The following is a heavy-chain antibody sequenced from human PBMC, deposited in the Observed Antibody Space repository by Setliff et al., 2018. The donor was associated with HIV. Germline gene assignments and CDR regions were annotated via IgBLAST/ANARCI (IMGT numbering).Heavy chain of an antibody. D-gene: IGHD4-17*01. CDR1: GASISSSSYH. CDR2: IFYSGST. V-gene: IGHV4-39*07. CDR3: ARAPQDRTTWYFDL. Sequence: SETLSLTCTVSGASISSSSYHWGWIRQPPGKGLEWIGSIFYSGSTYYNPSLKSRVNISVDTSKNQFSLQLNSVTAADTGVYFCARAPQDRTTWYFDLWGRGTLVTVSS. J-gene: IGHJ2*01.